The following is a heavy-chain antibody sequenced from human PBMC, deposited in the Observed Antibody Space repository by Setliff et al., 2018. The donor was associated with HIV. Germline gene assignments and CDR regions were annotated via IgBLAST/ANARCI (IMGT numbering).Heavy chain of an antibody. CDR2: ISYDGSRI. V-gene: IGHV3-30*03. CDR1: GFTFKDFA. J-gene: IGHJ4*02. CDR3: ASRSDY. Sequence: PGGSLRLSCVASGFTFKDFAMYWVRQAPGKGLEWVSAISYDGSRIHYADSVKGRFTISRDNSKNTLYLQVNSLRPEDTAVYYCASRSDYWGQGTLVTVSS.